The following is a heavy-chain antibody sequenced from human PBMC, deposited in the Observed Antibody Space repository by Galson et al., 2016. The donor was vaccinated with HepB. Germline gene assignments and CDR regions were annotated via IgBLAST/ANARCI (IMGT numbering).Heavy chain of an antibody. J-gene: IGHJ3*02. CDR3: ARDCTGGTCKFAGYDAFDI. D-gene: IGHD2-8*02. V-gene: IGHV4-4*02. CDR1: GGSISSTTNW. CDR2: IYHSGDT. Sequence: LSLTCTVSGGSISSTTNWWSWVRQSPGQGLEWIGEIYHSGDTNYNPSLKSRATISVDTSRNQFSLSLGSVTAADTAVYYCARDCTGGTCKFAGYDAFDIWGQGTTITVSS.